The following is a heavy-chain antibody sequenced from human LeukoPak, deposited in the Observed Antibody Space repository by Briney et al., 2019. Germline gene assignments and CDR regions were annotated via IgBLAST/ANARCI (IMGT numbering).Heavy chain of an antibody. D-gene: IGHD3-3*01. V-gene: IGHV1-2*02. CDR2: INPNSGGT. J-gene: IGHJ4*02. CDR3: ARDIRPRVESFDY. CDR1: GHTFTDYH. Sequence: ASVKVSCKASGHTFTDYHLHWMRQAPGQGLEWMGWINPNSGGTNYAQKFQGRVTMTRDTSINTAYMELSRVSSDDTAVYYCARDIRPRVESFDYWGQGTLVTVSS.